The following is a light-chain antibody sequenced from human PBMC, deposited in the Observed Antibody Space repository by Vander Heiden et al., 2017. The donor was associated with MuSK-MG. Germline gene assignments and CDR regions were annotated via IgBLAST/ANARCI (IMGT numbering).Light chain of an antibody. Sequence: SSELTQPPSVSVSPGQTSTITCSGDALPEQFAYWYQQKSGQAPVLVIYRDSERHSGIPEHFSGSISGTTAMLTTSGVQAEDEGDYYCQTADSSASYRVFGGGTKLTVL. V-gene: IGLV3-25*03. CDR3: QTADSSASYRV. CDR2: RDS. J-gene: IGLJ3*02. CDR1: ALPEQF.